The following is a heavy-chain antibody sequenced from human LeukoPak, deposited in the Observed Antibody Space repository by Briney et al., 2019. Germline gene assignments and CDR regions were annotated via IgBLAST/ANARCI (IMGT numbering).Heavy chain of an antibody. CDR3: ARRIYNRGFYVLGAFDV. CDR2: IYYTGNS. J-gene: IGHJ3*01. V-gene: IGHV4-59*08. CDR1: GGSLSSSY. D-gene: IGHD3-16*01. Sequence: SETLSLTCTVSGGSLSSSYWSWIRQPPGQGLEWIGYIYYTGNSNYNPSLKSRVTISAATSKKQISLELRSVTAADTALYFCARRIYNRGFYVLGAFDVGAPGTLVTFFS.